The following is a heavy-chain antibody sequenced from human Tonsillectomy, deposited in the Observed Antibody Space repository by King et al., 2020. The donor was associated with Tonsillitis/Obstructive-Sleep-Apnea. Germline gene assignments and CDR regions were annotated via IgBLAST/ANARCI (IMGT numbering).Heavy chain of an antibody. J-gene: IGHJ4*02. V-gene: IGHV4-31*03. CDR3: ARGPVGYCSSTSCPKTSYFDY. D-gene: IGHD2-2*01. CDR1: GGSISSGGYY. CDR2: IYYSGST. Sequence: QLQESGPGLVKPSQTLSLTCTVSGGSISSGGYYWSWIRQHPGKGLEWIGYIYYSGSTYYNPSLKSRVTISVDTSKNQFSLKLSSVTAADTAVYYCARGPVGYCSSTSCPKTSYFDYWGQGTLVTVSS.